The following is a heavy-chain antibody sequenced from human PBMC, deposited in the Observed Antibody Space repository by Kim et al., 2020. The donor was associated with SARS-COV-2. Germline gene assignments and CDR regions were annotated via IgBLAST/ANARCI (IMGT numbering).Heavy chain of an antibody. J-gene: IGHJ4*02. D-gene: IGHD1-26*01. CDR3: ARASGGSYHRKFDF. CDR2: ISYDGDNK. Sequence: GGSLRLSCAASEFTFSTYAMHWVRQAPGKGLEWVAVISYDGDNKYYADSVKGRFTISRDNCKSTLYLQMNSLRTEDTAVYNCARASGGSYHRKFDFWVQGPL. CDR1: EFTFSTYA. V-gene: IGHV3-30*04.